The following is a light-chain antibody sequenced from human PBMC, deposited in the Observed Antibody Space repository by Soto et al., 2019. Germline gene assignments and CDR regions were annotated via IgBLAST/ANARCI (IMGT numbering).Light chain of an antibody. CDR1: QTVGSTY. CDR3: QHYGSSPWT. Sequence: EIVLTQSPATLSLSPGGRATLSCGASQTVGSTYLAWYQQKPGLAPRLLIYDASSRATGIPDRFSGSGSGTDFTLTISRLEPEDFAVYYCQHYGSSPWTFGQGTKVEIK. V-gene: IGKV3D-20*01. CDR2: DAS. J-gene: IGKJ1*01.